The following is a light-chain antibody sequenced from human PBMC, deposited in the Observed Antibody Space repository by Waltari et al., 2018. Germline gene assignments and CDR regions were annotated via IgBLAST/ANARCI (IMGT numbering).Light chain of an antibody. CDR2: ATY. CDR3: QSYDSSLSGRV. CDR1: SSNIGAGFE. Sequence: QSVLTQPPSVSGAPGQRVTISCTGTSSNIGAGFEVFWYQQLPGSAPKLLIFATYKRSSGSPYRISVSTSGTSASLSITGLQAEDEADYYCQSYDSSLSGRVFGGGTRLTVL. J-gene: IGLJ3*02. V-gene: IGLV1-40*01.